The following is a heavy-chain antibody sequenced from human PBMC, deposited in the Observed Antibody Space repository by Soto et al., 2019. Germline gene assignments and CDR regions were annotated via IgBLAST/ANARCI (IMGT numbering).Heavy chain of an antibody. CDR1: GYTFTSYD. Sequence: ASVKVSCKASGYTFTSYDINWVRQATGQGLEWMGWMNPSSGNTGYAQKFQGRVTMTRNTSISTAYMELSSLRSEDTAVYYCARSPVKHWLVYYYYCGRDGWGQGTTVAVSS. D-gene: IGHD6-19*01. V-gene: IGHV1-8*01. CDR3: ARSPVKHWLVYYYYCGRDG. J-gene: IGHJ6*02. CDR2: MNPSSGNT.